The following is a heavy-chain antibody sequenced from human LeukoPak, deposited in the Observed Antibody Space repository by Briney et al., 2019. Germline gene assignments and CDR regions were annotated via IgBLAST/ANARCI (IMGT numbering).Heavy chain of an antibody. Sequence: ASVKVSCKASGYTFTSYGISWVRQAPGQGLEWMGWISAYNGNTNYAQKLQGRVTMTTDTSTSTAYMELRSLRSDDTAVYYCATDKTTGTTLDYWGQGTLVTVSS. J-gene: IGHJ4*02. V-gene: IGHV1-18*01. CDR2: ISAYNGNT. CDR1: GYTFTSYG. D-gene: IGHD1-7*01. CDR3: ATDKTTGTTLDY.